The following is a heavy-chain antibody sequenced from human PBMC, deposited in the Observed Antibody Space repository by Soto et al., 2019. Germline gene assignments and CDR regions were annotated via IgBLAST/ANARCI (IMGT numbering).Heavy chain of an antibody. CDR2: FIPVYRTL. CDR3: ARGVIWLGFFAVAI. D-gene: IGHD3-10*01. CDR1: GGSFGNSA. V-gene: IGHV1-69*01. J-gene: IGHJ4*02. Sequence: QVQLVQSGAEVKKPGSSVKVSCKASGGSFGNSAINWVRQTPGQGLEWLGGFIPVYRTLNYAQKFQGRVTITADESTGTAYMPLSSLASDDTAVYYCARGVIWLGFFAVAIWGQGTRVTVSS.